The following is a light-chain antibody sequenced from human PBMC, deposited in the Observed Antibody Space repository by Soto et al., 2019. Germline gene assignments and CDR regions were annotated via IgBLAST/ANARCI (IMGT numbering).Light chain of an antibody. J-gene: IGKJ1*01. Sequence: DIVMTQSPLSLPVTPGEPASISCRSSQSLLRSNEKNYLDWYLQKPGQSPQLLIHLGSDRAPGVPDRFSGSGSGTDFTLEISRVEADDVGVYYCMQAHQDPRTFGQGTKVDIK. CDR1: QSLLRSNEKNY. V-gene: IGKV2-28*01. CDR2: LGS. CDR3: MQAHQDPRT.